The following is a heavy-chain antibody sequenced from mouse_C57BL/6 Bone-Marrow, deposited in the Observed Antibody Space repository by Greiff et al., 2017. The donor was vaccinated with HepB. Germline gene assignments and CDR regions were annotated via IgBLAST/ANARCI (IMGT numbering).Heavy chain of an antibody. CDR2: INPGSGGT. CDR1: GYAFTNYL. Sequence: VQLQQSGAELVRPGTSVKVSCKASGYAFTNYLIEWVKQRPGQGLEWIGVINPGSGGTNYNEKFKGKATLTADKSSSTAYMQLSSLTSEDSAVYFCAISGLLAIDSPWFAYWGQGTLVTVSA. J-gene: IGHJ3*01. V-gene: IGHV1-54*01. CDR3: AISGLLAIDSPWFAY. D-gene: IGHD3-1*01.